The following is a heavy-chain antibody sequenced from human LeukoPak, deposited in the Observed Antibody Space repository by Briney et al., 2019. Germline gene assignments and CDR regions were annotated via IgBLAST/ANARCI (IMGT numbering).Heavy chain of an antibody. CDR2: INPNSGGT. V-gene: IGHV1-2*02. CDR3: ARGDRGIYYGSGSYLVGGY. Sequence: PKASVKVSCKASGYTFTGYYMHWVRQAPGQGLEWMGWINPNSGGTNYAQKFQGRVTMTRDTSISTAYMELSRLRSDDTAVYYCARGDRGIYYGSGSYLVGGYWGQGTLVTVSS. J-gene: IGHJ4*02. D-gene: IGHD3-10*01. CDR1: GYTFTGYY.